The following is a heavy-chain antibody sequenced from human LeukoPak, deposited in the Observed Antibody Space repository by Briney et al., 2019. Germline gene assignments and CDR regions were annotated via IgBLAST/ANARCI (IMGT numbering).Heavy chain of an antibody. Sequence: PSETLSLTWAVSGGSISSSNWWSWVRQPRGKGLEWIGEIYHSGSTNYNPSLKSRVTISVDKSKNQISLKLSSVTAADTAVYYCVCNSWGFDYWGQGTLVTVSS. D-gene: IGHD4-23*01. J-gene: IGHJ4*02. CDR2: IYHSGST. CDR1: GGSISSSNW. CDR3: VCNSWGFDY. V-gene: IGHV4-4*02.